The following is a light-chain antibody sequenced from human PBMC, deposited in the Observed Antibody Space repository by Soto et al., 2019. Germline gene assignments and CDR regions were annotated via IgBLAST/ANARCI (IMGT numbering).Light chain of an antibody. CDR2: GAS. J-gene: IGKJ5*01. V-gene: IGKV3-20*01. Sequence: EIMMTQSPATLSVSPGERATLSCRASQSVKSSLAWYQQKPGQAPRLLIYGASTRATGIPDRFSGSGSGTDFTLTISRLEPEDFALFYCQYHGSSPITFGQGTRLEIK. CDR3: QYHGSSPIT. CDR1: QSVKSS.